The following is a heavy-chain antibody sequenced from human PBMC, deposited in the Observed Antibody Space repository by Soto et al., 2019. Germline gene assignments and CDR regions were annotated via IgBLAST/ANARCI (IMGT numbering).Heavy chain of an antibody. V-gene: IGHV3-33*01. CDR2: IWYDGSNK. Sequence: PGGSLRLSCAASGFTLSSYGMHWVRQAPGKGLEWVAVIWYDGSNKYYADSVKGRFTISRDNSKNTLFLQMNSLRAEDTAVYYCARDQVEFTIFGVVISDAFDIWGQGTMVTVSS. CDR1: GFTLSSYG. CDR3: ARDQVEFTIFGVVISDAFDI. D-gene: IGHD3-3*01. J-gene: IGHJ3*02.